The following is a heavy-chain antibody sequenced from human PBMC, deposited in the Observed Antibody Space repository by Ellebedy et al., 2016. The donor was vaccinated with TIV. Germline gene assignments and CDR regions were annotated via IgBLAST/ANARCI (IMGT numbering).Heavy chain of an antibody. J-gene: IGHJ3*02. Sequence: PGGSLRLSCAGSGFTFSTYPINWVRQAPGKGLEWIAHIRSSGSPTDYADSVRGRFTISRDDAKNSLYLQMNSLRDEDTALYYCVRDDRYAFDIWGQGTMVTVSS. CDR2: IRSSGSPT. CDR3: VRDDRYAFDI. V-gene: IGHV3-48*02. CDR1: GFTFSTYP.